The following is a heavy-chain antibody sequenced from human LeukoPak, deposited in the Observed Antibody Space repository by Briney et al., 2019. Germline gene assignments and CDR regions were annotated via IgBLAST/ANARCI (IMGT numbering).Heavy chain of an antibody. CDR1: GGTFSSYA. Sequence: SVKVSCKASGGTFSSYAISWVRQASGQGLEWMGGIIPIFGTANYAQKFQGRVTITADESTSTAYMELSSLRSEDTAVYYCARVSLPSEYSGSFDYWGQGTLVTVSS. D-gene: IGHD1-26*01. CDR3: ARVSLPSEYSGSFDY. J-gene: IGHJ4*02. V-gene: IGHV1-69*13. CDR2: IIPIFGTA.